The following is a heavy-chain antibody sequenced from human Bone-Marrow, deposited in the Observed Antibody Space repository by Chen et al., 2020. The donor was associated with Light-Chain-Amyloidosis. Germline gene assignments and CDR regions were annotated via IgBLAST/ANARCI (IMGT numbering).Heavy chain of an antibody. Sequence: QVQLVQSGAEVKKPGASVKVSCKASGYTFTGYYMHWVRQAPGQGLEWMGWINPNSGGTNYAQKFQGRVTMTRDTSINTAYMELSRLRSDDTAVYYCARDHAPRSGGYYYDGMDVWGQGTTVTVS. CDR2: INPNSGGT. J-gene: IGHJ6*02. CDR3: ARDHAPRSGGYYYDGMDV. V-gene: IGHV1-2*02. CDR1: GYTFTGYY.